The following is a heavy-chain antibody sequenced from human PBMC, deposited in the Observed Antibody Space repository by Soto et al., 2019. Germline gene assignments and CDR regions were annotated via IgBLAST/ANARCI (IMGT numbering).Heavy chain of an antibody. V-gene: IGHV4-59*01. CDR2: IYYSGST. D-gene: IGHD3-22*01. J-gene: IGHJ3*02. CDR3: ASPTSSGYDAFDI. CDR1: GGSISSYY. Sequence: TSETLSLTCTVSGGSISSYYWRWVRAPPGKGLEWIGYIYYSGSTNYNPSLKSRVTISVDTSKNQFSLKLSSVTAADTAVYYCASPTSSGYDAFDIWGQGTMVTVSS.